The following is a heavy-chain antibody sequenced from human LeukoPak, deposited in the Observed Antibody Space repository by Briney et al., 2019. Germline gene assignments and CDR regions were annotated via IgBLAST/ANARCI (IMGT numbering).Heavy chain of an antibody. Sequence: SETLSLTCTVSGGSISSYYWSWIRQPAGKGLEWIGRIYTSGSTNYNPSLKSRVAISIDTSENQFSLKLSSVTAADTAVYYCVRGNYDSRGYSNAFDIWGQGAMVTVSS. D-gene: IGHD3-22*01. CDR2: IYTSGST. CDR3: VRGNYDSRGYSNAFDI. J-gene: IGHJ3*02. CDR1: GGSISSYY. V-gene: IGHV4-4*07.